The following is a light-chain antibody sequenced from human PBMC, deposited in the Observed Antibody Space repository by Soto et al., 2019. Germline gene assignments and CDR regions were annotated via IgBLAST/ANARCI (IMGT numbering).Light chain of an antibody. V-gene: IGKV1D-8*01. J-gene: IGKJ4*01. CDR3: QQYYSFPLT. CDR1: QGIRRC. Sequence: VIRMTHSPSRLPASIGDRVTINFRVSQGIRRCLAWFQQKPGKAPKVLIYEASNLQSGVPSRFSGSGSGTEFTLTISRLQSEDFATYYCQQYYSFPLTFGRGTKVDI. CDR2: EAS.